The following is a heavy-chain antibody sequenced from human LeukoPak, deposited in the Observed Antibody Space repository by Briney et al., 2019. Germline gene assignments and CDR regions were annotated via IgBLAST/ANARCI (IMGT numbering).Heavy chain of an antibody. Sequence: AETLSLTCTVSGGSISSYYWSWIRQPPGKGLEWIGYIYYSGSTNYNRSLKSRVTISVDTSKNQFSLKLTSVTAADTAVYYCAREVSVGAIDYWGQGTLVTVSS. J-gene: IGHJ4*02. CDR1: GGSISSYY. V-gene: IGHV4-59*01. CDR2: IYYSGST. CDR3: AREVSVGAIDY. D-gene: IGHD1-26*01.